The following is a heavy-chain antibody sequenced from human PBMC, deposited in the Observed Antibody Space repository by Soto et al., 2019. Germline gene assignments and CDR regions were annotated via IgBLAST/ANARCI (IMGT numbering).Heavy chain of an antibody. D-gene: IGHD6-19*01. CDR3: ARLIAVAGPGSVFDS. J-gene: IGHJ4*02. CDR1: GYSFTSYW. V-gene: IGHV5-51*01. Sequence: GESLKISCKGSGYSFTSYWIGWVRQMPGKGLEWMGIIYPGDSDTRYSPSFQGQVTISADKSISTAYLQWSSLKASDTAMYYCARLIAVAGPGSVFDSWGQGTLVTVSS. CDR2: IYPGDSDT.